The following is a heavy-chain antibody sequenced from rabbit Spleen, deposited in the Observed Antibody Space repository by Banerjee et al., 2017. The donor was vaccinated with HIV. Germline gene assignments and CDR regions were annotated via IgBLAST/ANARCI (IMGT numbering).Heavy chain of an antibody. D-gene: IGHD1-1*01. CDR1: GFSFSSSYW. CDR3: ARGWTQSGADWQL. CDR2: IDTGSSGYT. V-gene: IGHV1S45*01. J-gene: IGHJ4*01. Sequence: QEQLEESGGDLVQPEGSLTLTCKASGFSFSSSYWVCWVRQAPGKGLEWIACIDTGSSGYTHYASWAKGRVTISKTSSTTVTLQMTSLTAADTATYFCARGWTQSGADWQLWGQGTLVTVS.